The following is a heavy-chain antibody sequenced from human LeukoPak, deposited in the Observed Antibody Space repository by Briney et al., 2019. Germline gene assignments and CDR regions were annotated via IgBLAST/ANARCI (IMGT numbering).Heavy chain of an antibody. CDR2: IKQDGSET. V-gene: IGHV3-7*01. CDR3: ARETPRRGETRDGYR. Sequence: PGGSLRLSCAASGFTFSNYWMNWVRQAPGKGLECLANIKQDGSETYYADPVKGRFTISRDNAKNSLYLQMNSLRAEDTAVYYCARETPRRGETRDGYRWGQGTLVTVSS. CDR1: GFTFSNYW. D-gene: IGHD5-24*01. J-gene: IGHJ4*02.